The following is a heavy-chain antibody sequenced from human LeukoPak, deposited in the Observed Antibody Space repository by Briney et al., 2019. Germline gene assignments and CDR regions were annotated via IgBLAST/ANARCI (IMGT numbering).Heavy chain of an antibody. Sequence: GGSLRLSCAASGFTFSSYWMHWVRQAPGKGLVWVSRINTDGSTTTYADSVKGRFTISRDNAKNTLYLQMNSLRAEDTAVYYCARDRSAWGSSWSPQDYWGQGTLVTVSS. CDR2: INTDGSTT. CDR1: GFTFSSYW. CDR3: ARDRSAWGSSWSPQDY. V-gene: IGHV3-74*01. J-gene: IGHJ4*02. D-gene: IGHD6-13*01.